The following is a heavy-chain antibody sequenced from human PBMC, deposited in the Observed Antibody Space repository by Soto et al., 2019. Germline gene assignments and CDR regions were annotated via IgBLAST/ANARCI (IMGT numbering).Heavy chain of an antibody. CDR1: GYTFTGYY. CDR3: AGDKTGSSSWKRNWFDP. V-gene: IGHV1-2*04. J-gene: IGHJ5*02. Sequence: GASVKVSCKASGYTFTGYYMHWVRQAPGQGLEWMGWINPNSGGTNYAQKFQGWVTMTRDTSISTAYMELSRLRSDDTAVYYCAGDKTGSSSWKRNWFDPWGQGTLVTVSS. D-gene: IGHD6-13*01. CDR2: INPNSGGT.